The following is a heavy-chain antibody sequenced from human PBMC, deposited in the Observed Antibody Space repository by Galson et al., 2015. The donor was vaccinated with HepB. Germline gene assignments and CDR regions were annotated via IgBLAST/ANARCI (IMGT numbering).Heavy chain of an antibody. J-gene: IGHJ6*02. V-gene: IGHV3-30*04. CDR3: ARGGSSGTYYYYGMDV. D-gene: IGHD6-6*01. CDR1: GFTFSSYA. Sequence: SLRLSCAASGFTFSSYAMHWVRQAPGKGLEWVAVISYDGSNKYYADSVKGRFTISRDNSKNTLYLQMNSLRAEDTAVYYCARGGSSGTYYYYGMDVWGQGTTVTVSS. CDR2: ISYDGSNK.